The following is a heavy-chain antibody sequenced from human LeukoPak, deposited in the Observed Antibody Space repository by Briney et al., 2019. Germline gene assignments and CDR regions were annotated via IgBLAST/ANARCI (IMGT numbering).Heavy chain of an antibody. CDR2: INHSGST. CDR1: GGSFSGYY. CDR3: ARGLVWLRPSPFDY. J-gene: IGHJ4*02. Sequence: PSETLSLTCAVYGGSFSGYYWSWIRQPPGKGLERIGEINHSGSTNYNPSLKSRVTISVDTSKNQFSLKLSSVTAADTAAYYCARGLVWLRPSPFDYWGQGTLVTVSS. D-gene: IGHD5-12*01. V-gene: IGHV4-34*01.